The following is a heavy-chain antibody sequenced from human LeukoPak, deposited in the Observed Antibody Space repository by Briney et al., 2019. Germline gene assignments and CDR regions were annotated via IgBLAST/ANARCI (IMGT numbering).Heavy chain of an antibody. D-gene: IGHD3-10*01. V-gene: IGHV3-23*01. Sequence: GGSLRLSCAASGLAFSSYAMSWVRQAPGKGLEWVSTISVASDTFYADSVKGRFTISRDNSRNTVYLQMTSLRADDTAVYYCADYGVTGVRNNFYWGQGTLVTVSS. CDR3: ADYGVTGVRNNFY. CDR1: GLAFSSYA. CDR2: ISVASDT. J-gene: IGHJ4*02.